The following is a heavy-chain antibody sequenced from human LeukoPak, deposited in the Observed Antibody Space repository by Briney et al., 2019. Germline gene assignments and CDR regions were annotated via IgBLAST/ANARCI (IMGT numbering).Heavy chain of an antibody. D-gene: IGHD6-13*01. V-gene: IGHV3-30-3*01. Sequence: GGSLRLPCSASGFTFSSYAMHWVRQAPGKGLEGVAVISYDGSNKYYADSVKGRFTISRDNSKNTLYLQMNSLRAEDTAVYYCARDQGAAADYYFDYWGQGTLVTVSS. J-gene: IGHJ4*02. CDR1: GFTFSSYA. CDR3: ARDQGAAADYYFDY. CDR2: ISYDGSNK.